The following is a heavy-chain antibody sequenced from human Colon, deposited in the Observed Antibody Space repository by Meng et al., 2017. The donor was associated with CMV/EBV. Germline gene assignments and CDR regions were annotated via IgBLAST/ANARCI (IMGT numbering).Heavy chain of an antibody. CDR1: GYTFTGYY. CDR3: ARDRDFVPQGGYYDMDV. Sequence: ASVKVSCKASGYTFTGYYMHWVRQAPGQGLEWMGWINPNSGGTNYAQKFQGRVTMTRDTSISTAYMELNSLRAEDTAVYYCARDRDFVPQGGYYDMDVWGQGTTVTVSS. CDR2: INPNSGGT. J-gene: IGHJ6*02. V-gene: IGHV1-2*02. D-gene: IGHD3-10*02.